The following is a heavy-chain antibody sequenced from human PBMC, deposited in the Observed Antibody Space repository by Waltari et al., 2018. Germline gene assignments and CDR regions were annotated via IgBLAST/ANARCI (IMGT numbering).Heavy chain of an antibody. CDR1: GGTFGSSG. J-gene: IGHJ5*02. CDR2: IIPIFGTAP. V-gene: IGHV1-69*12. D-gene: IGHD3-16*01. Sequence: QVQLVQSGAEVKKPGSSVKVSCKASGGTFGSSGITWVRQAPGEGLEGMGGIIPIFGTAPNYAQKFQGRLTVTADESTATVYMDLSGLRSDDTAVYYCARRQLGGPFDPWGQGTLVSVSS. CDR3: ARRQLGGPFDP.